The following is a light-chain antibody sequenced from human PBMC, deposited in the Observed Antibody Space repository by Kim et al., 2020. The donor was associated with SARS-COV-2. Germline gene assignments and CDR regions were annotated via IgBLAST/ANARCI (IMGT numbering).Light chain of an antibody. V-gene: IGKV1-27*01. CDR3: QRTYNAAFT. CDR1: QSISSY. J-gene: IGKJ3*01. CDR2: SAS. Sequence: ASVGDRVTITCRVSQSISSYLNWYRQKPGNLPNLLIYSASNLQSGVPSRFSAGGSGTDFTLTISSLQPEDVATFYGQRTYNAAFTFGPGTKVDIK.